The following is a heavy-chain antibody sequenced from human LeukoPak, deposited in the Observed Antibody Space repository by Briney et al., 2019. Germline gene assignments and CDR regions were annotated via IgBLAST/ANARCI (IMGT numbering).Heavy chain of an antibody. J-gene: IGHJ4*02. V-gene: IGHV3-74*01. Sequence: GGSLRLSCAASGFTFSNYWMHWVRHAPGKGLLWVSRLNADGNSITYADSVRGRFTISRDNAKNTVHLQMNSLRVEDTAIYFCAGAYSAYDPFDYWGQGILVTVSS. CDR1: GFTFSNYW. CDR3: AGAYSAYDPFDY. CDR2: LNADGNSI. D-gene: IGHD5-12*01.